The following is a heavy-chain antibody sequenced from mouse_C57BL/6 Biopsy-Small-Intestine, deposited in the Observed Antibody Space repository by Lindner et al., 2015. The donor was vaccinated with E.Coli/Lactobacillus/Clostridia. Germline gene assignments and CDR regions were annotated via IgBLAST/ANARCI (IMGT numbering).Heavy chain of an antibody. Sequence: VQPQESGAELARPGASVKLSCKASGYTFTSYGISWVKQRTGQGLEWIGEIYPRSGNTYYNEKFKGKATLTADKSSSTAYMELRSLTSEDSAVYFCARNYGSSYTWFAYWGQGTLVTVSA. V-gene: IGHV1-81*01. CDR2: IYPRSGNT. D-gene: IGHD1-1*01. CDR3: ARNYGSSYTWFAY. J-gene: IGHJ3*01. CDR1: GYTFTSYG.